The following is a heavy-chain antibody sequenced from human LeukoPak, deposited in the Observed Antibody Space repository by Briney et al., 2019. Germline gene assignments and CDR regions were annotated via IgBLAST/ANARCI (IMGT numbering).Heavy chain of an antibody. CDR3: ATGPQLWRQDGWFDP. J-gene: IGHJ5*02. CDR1: GYTLTELS. CDR2: FDPEDGET. D-gene: IGHD5-24*01. V-gene: IGHV1-24*01. Sequence: GASVKVSCKVSGYTLTELSMHWVQQAPGKGLEWMGGFDPEDGETIYAQKFQGRVTMTEDTSTDTAYMELSSLRSEDTAVYYCATGPQLWRQDGWFDPWGQGTLVTVSS.